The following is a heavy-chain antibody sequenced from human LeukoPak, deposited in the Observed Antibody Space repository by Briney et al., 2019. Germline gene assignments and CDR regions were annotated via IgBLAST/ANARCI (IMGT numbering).Heavy chain of an antibody. J-gene: IGHJ6*03. CDR3: AREGLGAVDYYYYMDV. D-gene: IGHD4-23*01. Sequence: GASVKVSCKASGYTFTSYYMHWVRQAPGQGLEWMGGIIPIFGTANYAQKFQGRVTITTDESTSTAYMELSSLRSEDTAVYYCAREGLGAVDYYYYMDVWGKGTTVTVSS. CDR2: IIPIFGTA. V-gene: IGHV1-69*05. CDR1: GYTFTSYY.